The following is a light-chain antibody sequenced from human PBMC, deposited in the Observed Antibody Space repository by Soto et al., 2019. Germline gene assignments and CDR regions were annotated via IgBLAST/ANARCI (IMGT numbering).Light chain of an antibody. J-gene: IGLJ2*01. V-gene: IGLV1-40*01. CDR1: NSNVGGGYD. Sequence: QLVLTQPPSVSGVPGQTVTISCTGSNSNVGGGYDVHWYQQLPGSAPKLLIYANNNRPSGVPDRFSGSKSGTSASLAITGLQAEDEADYYCQSYDPTLNVVFGGGTKLTVL. CDR3: QSYDPTLNVV. CDR2: ANN.